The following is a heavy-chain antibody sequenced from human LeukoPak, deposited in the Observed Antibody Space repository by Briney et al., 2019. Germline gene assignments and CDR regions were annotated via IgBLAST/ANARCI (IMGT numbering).Heavy chain of an antibody. CDR2: IESDGSST. J-gene: IGHJ4*02. CDR1: GFTFRTYW. CDR3: ARDEGIASYFDY. D-gene: IGHD6-13*01. V-gene: IGHV3-74*01. Sequence: GGSLRLSCAASGFTFRTYWSNWVRQAPGQGLVWVSRIESDGSSTSYADSVKGRFTISRDNAANTLYLQMNSLRDDDTAVYYCARDEGIASYFDYWGQGTLVTVSS.